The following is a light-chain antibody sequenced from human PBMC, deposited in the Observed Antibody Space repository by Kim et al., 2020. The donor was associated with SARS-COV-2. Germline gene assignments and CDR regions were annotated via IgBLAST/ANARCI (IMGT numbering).Light chain of an antibody. CDR1: SLMSYY. J-gene: IGLJ3*02. Sequence: RTTRIRDQQDSLMSYYASWYQQKPGQATVLVIYGKSNRPAGSPARCFGSSSGSKTALSITRGQPEEEADYYYNSRRNSGDQLVFGGGTQLTVL. CDR3: NSRRNSGDQLV. V-gene: IGLV3-19*01. CDR2: GKS.